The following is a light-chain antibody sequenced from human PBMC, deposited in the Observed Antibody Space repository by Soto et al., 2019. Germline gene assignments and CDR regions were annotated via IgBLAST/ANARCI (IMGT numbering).Light chain of an antibody. CDR1: QSVSSNY. CDR2: GAS. V-gene: IGKV3-20*01. CDR3: QQYDNWPPCT. J-gene: IGKJ2*02. Sequence: EIVLTQSPGTLSLSPGERATLSCRASQSVSSNYLAWYQQKPGQAPRPLIYGASSRATGIPERFSGSGSGTDFTLTIRRLEPEDFAVYYCQQYDNWPPCTFGQGTKLEVK.